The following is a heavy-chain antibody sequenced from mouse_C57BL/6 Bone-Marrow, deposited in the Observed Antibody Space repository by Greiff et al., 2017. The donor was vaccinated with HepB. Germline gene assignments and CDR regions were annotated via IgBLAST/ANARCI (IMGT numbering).Heavy chain of an antibody. Sequence: QVQLQQSGAELARPGASVKLSCKASGYTFTSYGISWVKQRTGQGLEWIGEIYPRSGNTYYNEKFKGKATLTADKSSSTAYMELSSLTSEDSAVYFCATSYLYAMDYWGQGTSVTVSS. D-gene: IGHD5-5*01. CDR1: GYTFTSYG. J-gene: IGHJ4*01. CDR3: ATSYLYAMDY. CDR2: IYPRSGNT. V-gene: IGHV1-81*01.